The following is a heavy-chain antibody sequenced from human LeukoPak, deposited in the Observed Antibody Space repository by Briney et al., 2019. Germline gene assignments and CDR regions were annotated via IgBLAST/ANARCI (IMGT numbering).Heavy chain of an antibody. J-gene: IGHJ4*02. CDR3: ARDPIILDIVATINLDY. Sequence: ASVKVSCKASGYTFTSYGISWVRQAPGQGLEWMGWISAYNGNTNYAQKLQGRVTMTTDTSTSTAYMELRSLRSDDTAVYYCARDPIILDIVATINLDYWGQGTLVTVSS. CDR1: GYTFTSYG. V-gene: IGHV1-18*01. D-gene: IGHD5-12*01. CDR2: ISAYNGNT.